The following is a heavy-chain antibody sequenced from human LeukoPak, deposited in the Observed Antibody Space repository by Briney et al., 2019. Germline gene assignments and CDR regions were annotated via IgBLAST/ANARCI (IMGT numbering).Heavy chain of an antibody. V-gene: IGHV3-74*01. Sequence: GGSLRLSCAASGFTFSSYWMHWVRQAPGKGLVWVSRINSDGSPTSYADSVKGRLTISRDNAKNTLYLQMNSLRAEDTAVYYCARDLRVSGFDIWGQGTMVTVSS. CDR3: ARDLRVSGFDI. CDR2: INSDGSPT. J-gene: IGHJ3*02. CDR1: GFTFSSYW. D-gene: IGHD2/OR15-2a*01.